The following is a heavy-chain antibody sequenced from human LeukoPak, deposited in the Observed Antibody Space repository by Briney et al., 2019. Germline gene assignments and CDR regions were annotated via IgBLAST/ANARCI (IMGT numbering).Heavy chain of an antibody. Sequence: GGSLRLSCAASGFTFISYAIHWVRQAPGKGLEWVAVISFHGTDSFYADSVKGRFTISRDNSKNTLYLQMNSLRAEDTAVYYCAKDHRGYSGYEYWGQGTLVTVSS. CDR3: AKDHRGYSGYEY. CDR2: ISFHGTDS. D-gene: IGHD5-12*01. V-gene: IGHV3-30*04. CDR1: GFTFISYA. J-gene: IGHJ4*02.